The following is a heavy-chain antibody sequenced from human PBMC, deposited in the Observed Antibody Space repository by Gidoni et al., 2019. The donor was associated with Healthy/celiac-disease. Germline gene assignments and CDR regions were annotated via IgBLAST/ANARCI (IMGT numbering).Heavy chain of an antibody. V-gene: IGHV3-30*18. CDR2: ISYDGSNK. CDR1: GFTLSSYG. D-gene: IGHD3-10*01. J-gene: IGHJ4*02. CDR3: AKDRGGAYGSGSYYSEDY. Sequence: SGGGVVQPGRSLRLSCAASGFTLSSYGMHWVRQAPGKGLEWVAVISYDGSNKYYADSVKGRFTISRDYSKNTLYLQMNSLRAEDTAVYYCAKDRGGAYGSGSYYSEDYWGQGTLVTVSS.